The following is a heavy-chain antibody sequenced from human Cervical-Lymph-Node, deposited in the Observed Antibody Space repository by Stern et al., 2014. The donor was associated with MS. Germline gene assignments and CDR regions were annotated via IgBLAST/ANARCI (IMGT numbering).Heavy chain of an antibody. D-gene: IGHD2-21*01. V-gene: IGHV1-18*04. CDR1: GHSLSNYG. J-gene: IGHJ6*02. CDR3: ARTRGGEGYYYHGLDV. CDR2: INGKDGNT. Sequence: VQLVQSGAEVKKPGASVKVSCKASGHSLSNYGISWVRQAPGQGLEWMGWINGKDGNTNYAEKVQGRVALTRDTSTNIAYMELRSLRSDDTAVYFCARTRGGEGYYYHGLDVWGQGTTVTVSS.